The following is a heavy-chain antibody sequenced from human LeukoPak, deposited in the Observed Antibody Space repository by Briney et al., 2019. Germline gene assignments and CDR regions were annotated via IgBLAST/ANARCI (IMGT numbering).Heavy chain of an antibody. CDR1: GGTFSSYA. Sequence: SVKVSCKASGGTFSSYAISWVRQAPGQGLEWMGGIIPIFGTANYAQKFQGRVTITADKSTSTAYMELSSLRSEDTAVYYCATGDSSGYYYDYWGQGTLVTVSS. J-gene: IGHJ4*02. D-gene: IGHD3-22*01. V-gene: IGHV1-69*06. CDR2: IIPIFGTA. CDR3: ATGDSSGYYYDY.